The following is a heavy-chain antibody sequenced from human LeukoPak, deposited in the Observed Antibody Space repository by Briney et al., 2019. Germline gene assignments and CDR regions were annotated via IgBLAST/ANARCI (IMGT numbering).Heavy chain of an antibody. CDR2: VFYSGST. Sequence: SDTLSLTCTISGGSVSRNYWTWIRQPPGKGLEWIGYVFYSGSTNYNPSLKSRVTISVDTSDNEVSLKLDSVTAADTAMYYCARGMSPLPSLYDSSGYPPDSWGQGTLVTVSS. J-gene: IGHJ4*02. D-gene: IGHD3-22*01. V-gene: IGHV4-59*02. CDR1: GGSVSRNY. CDR3: ARGMSPLPSLYDSSGYPPDS.